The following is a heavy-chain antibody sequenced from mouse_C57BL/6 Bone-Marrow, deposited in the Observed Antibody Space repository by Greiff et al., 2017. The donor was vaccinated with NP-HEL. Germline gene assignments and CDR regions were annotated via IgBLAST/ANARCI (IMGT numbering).Heavy chain of an antibody. Sequence: QVQLQQPGTELVKPGASVKLSCKASGYTFTSYWMHWVKQRPGQGLEWIGNINPSNGGTNYNEKFKGKATLTADKSSSTAYMELRSLTSEDSAVYFCARQLRLRGYYAMDYWGQGTSVTVSS. V-gene: IGHV1-53*01. D-gene: IGHD3-2*02. CDR1: GYTFTSYW. CDR3: ARQLRLRGYYAMDY. J-gene: IGHJ4*01. CDR2: INPSNGGT.